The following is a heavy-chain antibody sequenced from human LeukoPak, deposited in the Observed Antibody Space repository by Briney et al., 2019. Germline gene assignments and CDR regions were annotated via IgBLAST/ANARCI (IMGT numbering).Heavy chain of an antibody. Sequence: ASVKVSCKASGYTFTGYYMHWVRQAPGQGLEWLGWINPNSGGTNYAQKFQGRVTMTRDTSISTAYMELSRLRSDDTAVCYCARGDTIFGVVRNWFDPWGQGTLVTVSS. CDR1: GYTFTGYY. CDR2: INPNSGGT. CDR3: ARGDTIFGVVRNWFDP. J-gene: IGHJ5*02. D-gene: IGHD3-3*01. V-gene: IGHV1-2*02.